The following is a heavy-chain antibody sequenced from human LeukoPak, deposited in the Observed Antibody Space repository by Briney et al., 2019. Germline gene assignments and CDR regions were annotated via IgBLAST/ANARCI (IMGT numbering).Heavy chain of an antibody. J-gene: IGHJ4*02. CDR2: INPNSGGT. D-gene: IGHD2-15*01. CDR3: ARDRCSGGSCWIGY. CDR1: GYTFTDYY. V-gene: IGHV1-2*06. Sequence: ASVKVSCKASGYTFTDYYMHWVRQAPGQGLEWMGRINPNSGGTNYAQKFQGRVTMTRDTSISTAYMELSRLRSDDTAVYYCARDRCSGGSCWIGYWGQGTLVTVSS.